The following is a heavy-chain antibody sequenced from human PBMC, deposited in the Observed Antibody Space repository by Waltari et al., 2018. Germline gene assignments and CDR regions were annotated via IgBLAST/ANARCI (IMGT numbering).Heavy chain of an antibody. CDR2: VSYSGTT. J-gene: IGHJ3*01. CDR1: CVSIPSNRHY. V-gene: IGHV4-39*01. D-gene: IGHD5-12*01. CDR3: ATYIGASVGTAAFDV. Sequence: QLQLQESGPRLVRPSETLSLICRVTCVSIPSNRHYWAWLRQSPGQGLEWFGTVSYSGTTYISPSLKSRVSVSRDTSKNQVSLILGSVTAADMAVYYCATYIGASVGTAAFDVWGQGTMVTVSS.